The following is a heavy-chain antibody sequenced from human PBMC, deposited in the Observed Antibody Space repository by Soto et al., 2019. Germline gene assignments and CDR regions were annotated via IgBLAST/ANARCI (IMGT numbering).Heavy chain of an antibody. J-gene: IGHJ3*02. Sequence: EVQVLESGGGLVQPGGSLRLSCEGSGFTVSSHAMTWIRQAPGKGPEWVSTITADGGTYYADYVKGRFAMSRDTSERTLYLQMNSLGAEDTAAYYCAPHVSCSGGSCQYDAFAIRGQGTMVTVSS. V-gene: IGHV3-23*01. CDR1: GFTVSSHA. CDR2: ITADGGT. D-gene: IGHD2-15*01. CDR3: APHVSCSGGSCQYDAFAI.